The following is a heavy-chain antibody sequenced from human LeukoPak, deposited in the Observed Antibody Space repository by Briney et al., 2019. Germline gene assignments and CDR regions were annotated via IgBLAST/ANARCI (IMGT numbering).Heavy chain of an antibody. V-gene: IGHV1-46*01. CDR3: ARDYDILTGYGGYFDY. Sequence: ASVKVSCKASGYTFTSYYMHWVRQAPGQGLEWMGIINPSGGSTGYAQKFQGRVTMTRDMSTSTVYMELSSLRSEDTAVYYCARDYDILTGYGGYFDYWGQGTLVTVSS. CDR1: GYTFTSYY. J-gene: IGHJ4*02. CDR2: INPSGGST. D-gene: IGHD3-9*01.